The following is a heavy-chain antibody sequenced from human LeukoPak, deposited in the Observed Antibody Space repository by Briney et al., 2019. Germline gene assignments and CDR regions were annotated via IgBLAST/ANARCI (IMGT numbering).Heavy chain of an antibody. CDR1: GGSFSGYY. CDR3: ARVDYYDSSGYLDY. J-gene: IGHJ4*02. D-gene: IGHD3-22*01. CDR2: INHSGST. Sequence: PSETLSLTCAVYGGSFSGYYWSWIRQPPGKGLEWIGEINHSGSTNYNPSLKSRVTISVDTSKNQFSLKLSSVTAADTAVYYCARVDYYDSSGYLDYWGQGTLVTVSS. V-gene: IGHV4-34*01.